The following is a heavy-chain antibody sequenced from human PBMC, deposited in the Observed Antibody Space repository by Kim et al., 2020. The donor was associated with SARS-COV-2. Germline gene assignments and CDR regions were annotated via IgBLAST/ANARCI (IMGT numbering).Heavy chain of an antibody. CDR3: ARVPSSWYGDHYYYGMDV. CDR2: INHSGST. D-gene: IGHD6-13*01. J-gene: IGHJ6*02. Sequence: SETLSLTCAVYGGSFSGYYWSWIRQPPGKGLEWIGEINHSGSTNYNPSLKSRVTISVDTSKNQFSLKLSSVTAADTAVYYCARVPSSWYGDHYYYGMDVWGQGTTVTVSS. V-gene: IGHV4-34*01. CDR1: GGSFSGYY.